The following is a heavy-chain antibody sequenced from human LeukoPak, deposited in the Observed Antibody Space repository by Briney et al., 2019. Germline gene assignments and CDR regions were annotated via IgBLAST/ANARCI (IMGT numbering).Heavy chain of an antibody. J-gene: IGHJ4*02. V-gene: IGHV1-69*13. CDR3: ARHIVATIEGGLDIDY. Sequence: ASVEVSCKASGGTFSSYAISWVRQAPGQGLEWMGGIIPIFGTANYAQKFQGRVTITADESTSTAYMELSSLRSEDTAVYYCARHIVATIEGGLDIDYWGQGTPVTVSS. CDR1: GGTFSSYA. D-gene: IGHD5-12*01. CDR2: IIPIFGTA.